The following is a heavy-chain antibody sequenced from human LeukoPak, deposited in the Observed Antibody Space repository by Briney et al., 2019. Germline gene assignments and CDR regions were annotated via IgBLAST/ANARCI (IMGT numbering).Heavy chain of an antibody. CDR3: ARIVAGDWFDP. D-gene: IGHD3-22*01. V-gene: IGHV3-53*01. CDR1: GFTVSSNY. J-gene: IGHJ5*02. CDR2: IYSGGST. Sequence: AGGSLRLSCGASGFTVSSNYMSWVRQAPGKGLEWVSVIYSGGSTYYADSVKGRFTISRDNSKNTLYLQMNSLRAEDTAVYYCARIVAGDWFDPWGQGTLVTVSS.